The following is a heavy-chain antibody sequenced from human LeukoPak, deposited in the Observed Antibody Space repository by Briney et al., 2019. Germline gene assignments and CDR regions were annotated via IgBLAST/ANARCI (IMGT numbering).Heavy chain of an antibody. CDR3: ARAVGSYLGRGYYMDV. V-gene: IGHV4-61*02. J-gene: IGHJ6*03. CDR2: IYTSGST. Sequence: PSQTLSLTCTVSGGSISSGSYYWSWIRQPAGKGLEWIGRIYTSGSTNYNPSLKSRVTISVDTSKNQFSLKLSSVTAADTAVYYCARAVGSYLGRGYYMDVWGKGTTVTVSS. CDR1: GGSISSGSYY. D-gene: IGHD1-26*01.